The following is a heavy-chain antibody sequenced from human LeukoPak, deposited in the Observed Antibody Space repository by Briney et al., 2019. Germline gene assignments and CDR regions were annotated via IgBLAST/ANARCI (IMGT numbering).Heavy chain of an antibody. J-gene: IGHJ4*02. Sequence: PGRSLRLSCAASGSTFNNYGLYWVRQAPGKGLEWVTLISHDGNNEYYADSVKGRFATSRDDSKNTLYLQMNSLRAEDTAVYYCAKDPSLRVTLPVWGQGTLVTVSS. CDR3: AKDPSLRVTLPV. CDR1: GSTFNNYG. D-gene: IGHD2-21*02. CDR2: ISHDGNNE. V-gene: IGHV3-30*18.